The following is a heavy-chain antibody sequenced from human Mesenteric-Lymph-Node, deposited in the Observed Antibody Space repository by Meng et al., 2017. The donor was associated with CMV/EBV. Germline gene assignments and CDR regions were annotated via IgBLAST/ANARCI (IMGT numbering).Heavy chain of an antibody. CDR3: ARARQDFGVVSYYYYGMDV. Sequence: ASVKVSCKASGGTFSSYAISWVRQAPGQGLEWMGWINPNSGGTNYAQKFQGRVTMTRDTSISTAYMELSRLRSDDTAVYYCARARQDFGVVSYYYYGMDVWGQGTTVTVSS. CDR1: GGTFSSYA. CDR2: INPNSGGT. D-gene: IGHD3-3*01. V-gene: IGHV1-2*02. J-gene: IGHJ6*02.